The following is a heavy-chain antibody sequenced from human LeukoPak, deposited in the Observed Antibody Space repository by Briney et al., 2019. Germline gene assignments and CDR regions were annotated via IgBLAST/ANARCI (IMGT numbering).Heavy chain of an antibody. V-gene: IGHV3-33*01. J-gene: IGHJ4*02. CDR3: ARADTFGGVIAPDY. D-gene: IGHD3-16*02. CDR1: EFTFSSYG. Sequence: PGGSLRLSCAASEFTFSSYGMHWVRQAPGKGLEWVAVIRYDGSNKYYADSVKGRFTISRDNSKNTLYLQMNSLRAEDTAVYYCARADTFGGVIAPDYWGQGTLVTVSS. CDR2: IRYDGSNK.